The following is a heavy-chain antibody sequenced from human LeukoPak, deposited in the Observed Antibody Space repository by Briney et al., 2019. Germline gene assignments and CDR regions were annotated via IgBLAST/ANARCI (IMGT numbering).Heavy chain of an antibody. J-gene: IGHJ5*02. CDR1: GGTFSSYA. CDR2: INPSGGST. Sequence: GSSVKVSCKASGGTFSSYAISWVRQAPGQGLEWMGIINPSGGSTSYAQKFQGRVTMTRDTSTSTVYMELSSLRSEDTAVYYCARELIVATGVPTGWFDPWGQGTLVTVSS. CDR3: ARELIVATGVPTGWFDP. D-gene: IGHD5-12*01. V-gene: IGHV1-46*01.